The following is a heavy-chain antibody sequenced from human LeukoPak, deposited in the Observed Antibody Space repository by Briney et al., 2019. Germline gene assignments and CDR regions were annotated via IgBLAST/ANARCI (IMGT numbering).Heavy chain of an antibody. D-gene: IGHD6-13*01. CDR3: ATTDPSAAVGQGSDY. J-gene: IGHJ4*02. V-gene: IGHV1-3*01. Sequence: GASVKVSCKASGYTFNSYAIHWVRQAPGQRLEWMGWINAGNGNTKYSQKFQGRVTITRDTSASTAYMELSSLRSEDTAVYYCATTDPSAAVGQGSDYWGQGTLVTVSS. CDR2: INAGNGNT. CDR1: GYTFNSYA.